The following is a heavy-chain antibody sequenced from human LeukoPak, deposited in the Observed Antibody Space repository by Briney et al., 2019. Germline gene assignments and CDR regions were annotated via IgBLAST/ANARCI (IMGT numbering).Heavy chain of an antibody. CDR2: IIPIFGTA. J-gene: IGHJ5*02. D-gene: IGHD2-15*01. CDR3: ARRGLLGYCSGGSCYRYNWFDP. Sequence: ASVKVSCKASGYTFTSYAISWVRQAPGQGLEWMGGIIPIFGTANYAQKFQGRVTITADESTSTAYMELSSLRSEDTAVYYCARRGLLGYCSGGSCYRYNWFDPWGQGTLVTVSS. CDR1: GYTFTSYA. V-gene: IGHV1-69*13.